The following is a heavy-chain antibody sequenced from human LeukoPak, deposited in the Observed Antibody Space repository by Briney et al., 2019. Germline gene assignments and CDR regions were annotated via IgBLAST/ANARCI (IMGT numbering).Heavy chain of an antibody. CDR2: ISGGGGAT. Sequence: GGSLRLSCAASGFTFSNYGMQWVRQAPGKGLEWVSAISGGGGATFYADSVKGRFTISRDNSKNTLYLQMNGLRAEDTAVYYCAKDRRGNAPRGAFDIWGQGTMVTVSS. CDR1: GFTFSNYG. V-gene: IGHV3-23*01. J-gene: IGHJ3*02. D-gene: IGHD1-1*01. CDR3: AKDRRGNAPRGAFDI.